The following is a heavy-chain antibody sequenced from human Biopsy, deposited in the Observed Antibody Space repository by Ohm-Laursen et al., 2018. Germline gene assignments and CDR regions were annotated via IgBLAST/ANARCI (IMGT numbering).Heavy chain of an antibody. CDR1: GDSISSYY. V-gene: IGHV4-59*01. CDR2: VYYTGST. J-gene: IGHJ2*01. CDR3: ARDRGYYSDRTVPGYLDL. Sequence: SETLSLTCTVSGDSISSYYWSWIRQPPGKGLEWIGYVYYTGSTDYNPSLQSRVTISVDTSKNHFSLRLRSVTPVDTAIYYCARDRGYYSDRTVPGYLDLWGRGTLVTVSS. D-gene: IGHD3-22*01.